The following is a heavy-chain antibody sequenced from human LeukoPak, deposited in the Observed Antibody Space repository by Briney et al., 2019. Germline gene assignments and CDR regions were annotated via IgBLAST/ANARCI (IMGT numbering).Heavy chain of an antibody. CDR3: AKDGGLWVSAHWGDS. CDR2: ITTSDGNT. Sequence: GGSLRLSCAASGFTFSSYAMRWVRQAPGKGLEWVSTITTSDGNTYYADSVKGRFTVSRDNSKNTLFLQMNSLGAEDTAVYYCAKDGGLWVSAHWGDSWGRGALVTVSS. CDR1: GFTFSSYA. D-gene: IGHD7-27*01. J-gene: IGHJ4*02. V-gene: IGHV3-23*01.